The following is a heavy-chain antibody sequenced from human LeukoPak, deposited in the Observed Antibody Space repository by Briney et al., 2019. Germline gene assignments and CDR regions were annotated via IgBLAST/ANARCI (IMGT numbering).Heavy chain of an antibody. CDR3: ARGYYYDSSGYYYVSHPVWFDY. V-gene: IGHV1-2*02. CDR1: GYTFTGYY. J-gene: IGHJ4*02. CDR2: INPNSGGT. Sequence: ASVKVSCKASGYTFTGYYMHWVRQAPGQGLEWMGWINPNSGGTNYAQKFQGRVTMTRDTSISTAYMELSRLRSDDTAVYYCARGYYYDSSGYYYVSHPVWFDYWGQGTLVTVSS. D-gene: IGHD3-22*01.